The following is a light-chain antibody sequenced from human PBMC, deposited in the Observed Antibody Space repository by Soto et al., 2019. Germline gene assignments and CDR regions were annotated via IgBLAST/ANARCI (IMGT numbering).Light chain of an antibody. V-gene: IGLV2-11*01. CDR1: SSDVGGYNY. J-gene: IGLJ1*01. CDR2: DAS. Sequence: ALTQPRSVSGSPGQSVTISCTGASSDVGGYNYVSWYQQHPGKAPKLMIYDASKRPSGVPDRFSGSKSGNTASLTISGLQTEDEADYYCRSYAGRYTYVFGTGTKVTVL. CDR3: RSYAGRYTYV.